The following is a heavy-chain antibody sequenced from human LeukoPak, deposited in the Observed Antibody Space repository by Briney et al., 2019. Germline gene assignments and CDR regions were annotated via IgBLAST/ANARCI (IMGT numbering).Heavy chain of an antibody. CDR1: GYTFTGYY. Sequence: ASVKVSCKASGYTFTGYYMHWVRQAPGQGLEWMGWINPNSGGTNYAQKFQGRVTMTRDTSNSTAYMELSRLRSDDTAVYYCARSGTSSILEWLSYYYGMDVWGQGTTVTVSS. D-gene: IGHD3-3*01. J-gene: IGHJ6*02. CDR3: ARSGTSSILEWLSYYYGMDV. V-gene: IGHV1-2*02. CDR2: INPNSGGT.